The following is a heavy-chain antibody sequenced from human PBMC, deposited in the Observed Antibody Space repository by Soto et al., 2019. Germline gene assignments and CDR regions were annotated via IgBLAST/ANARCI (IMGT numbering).Heavy chain of an antibody. J-gene: IGHJ4*02. V-gene: IGHV1-18*01. CDR3: ARDVSIAVAGRTLYYFDY. Sequence: ASVKVSCKASGYTFTSYGISWVRQAPGQGLEWMGWISAYNGNTNYAQKLQGRVTMTTDTSTSTAYMELRSLRSDDTAVYYCARDVSIAVAGRTLYYFDYWGQGTLVTVSS. CDR1: GYTFTSYG. D-gene: IGHD6-19*01. CDR2: ISAYNGNT.